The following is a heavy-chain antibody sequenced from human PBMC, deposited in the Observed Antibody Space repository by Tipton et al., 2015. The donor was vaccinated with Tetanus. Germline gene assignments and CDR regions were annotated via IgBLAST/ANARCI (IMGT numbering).Heavy chain of an antibody. CDR1: GDSISSGDFY. Sequence: TLSLTCTVSGDSISSGDFYWNWIRHHPGKGLEWIGYVYYSGSTYYNPSLKSRVTISVDTSSNQFFLKLTSVTAADTAVYYCARDQGGGRVARLNWFDPWGQGTLVTVSS. CDR2: VYYSGST. J-gene: IGHJ5*02. CDR3: ARDQGGGRVARLNWFDP. V-gene: IGHV4-31*03. D-gene: IGHD3-16*01.